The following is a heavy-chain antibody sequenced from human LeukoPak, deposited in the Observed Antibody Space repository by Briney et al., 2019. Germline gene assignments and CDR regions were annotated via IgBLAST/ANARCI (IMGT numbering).Heavy chain of an antibody. CDR1: GGSLNSDY. Sequence: SETLSLTCTVSGGSLNSDYWSWIRQPPGKGLEWIGYIYHSGGTYYNPSLESRVTVSVDTSKKHFSLKLTSVTAADTAVYYCARVGGFHLQFDPWGQGTLVTASS. J-gene: IGHJ5*02. V-gene: IGHV4-59*01. CDR2: IYHSGGT. D-gene: IGHD3-16*01. CDR3: ARVGGFHLQFDP.